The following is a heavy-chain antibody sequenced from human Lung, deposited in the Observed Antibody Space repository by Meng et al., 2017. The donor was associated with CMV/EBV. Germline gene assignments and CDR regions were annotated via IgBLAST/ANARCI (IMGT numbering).Heavy chain of an antibody. V-gene: IGHV3-7*01. D-gene: IGHD1-20*01. Sequence: GGSLKIXCAASGFTFSSYWMSWVRQAPGKGLEWVANIKQDGSEKYYVDSVKGRFTISRDNAKNSLYLQMNSLRAEDTAVYYCARISDMTGTTYYFDYWGQGKXVNGSS. CDR1: GFTFSSYW. CDR2: IKQDGSEK. CDR3: ARISDMTGTTYYFDY. J-gene: IGHJ4*02.